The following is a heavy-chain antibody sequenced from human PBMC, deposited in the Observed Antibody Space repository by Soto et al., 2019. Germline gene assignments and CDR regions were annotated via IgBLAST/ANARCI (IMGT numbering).Heavy chain of an antibody. D-gene: IGHD3-22*01. J-gene: IGHJ3*02. CDR3: AREGWGNYYDSSGYYPRAFDI. V-gene: IGHV1-18*01. CDR1: GYTFTSYG. Sequence: ASVKVSCKASGYTFTSYGISWVRQAPGQGLEWMGWISAYNGNTNYAQKLQGRVTMTTDTSTSTAYMELRSLRSDDTAVYYCAREGWGNYYDSSGYYPRAFDIWGQGTMLTVSS. CDR2: ISAYNGNT.